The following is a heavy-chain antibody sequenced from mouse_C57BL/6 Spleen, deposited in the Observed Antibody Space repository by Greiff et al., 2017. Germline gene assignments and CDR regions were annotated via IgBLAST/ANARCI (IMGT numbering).Heavy chain of an antibody. CDR1: GYTFTSYD. V-gene: IGHV1-85*01. CDR3: ARGGIYYGSREGFFAY. CDR2: IYPRDGST. J-gene: IGHJ3*01. Sequence: VQLQESGPELVKPGASVKLSCKASGYTFTSYDINWVKQRPGQGLEWIGWIYPRDGSTKDNEKFKGKATLTVDTSSSTAYMELHSLTSEDSAVYFCARGGIYYGSREGFFAYWGQGTLVTVSA. D-gene: IGHD1-1*01.